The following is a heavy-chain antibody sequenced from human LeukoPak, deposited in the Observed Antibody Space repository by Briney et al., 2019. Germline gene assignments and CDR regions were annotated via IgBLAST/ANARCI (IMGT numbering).Heavy chain of an antibody. CDR3: ARGARDYMDV. V-gene: IGHV4-39*07. CDR1: GGSISSRTYY. J-gene: IGHJ6*03. CDR2: IYYTGST. Sequence: SETLSLTCTVSGGSISSRTYYWGWIRQPPGKGLEWIGSIYYTGSTFYNPSLKSRVTISVDTSKNQFSLKLSSVTAADTAVYYCARGARDYMDVWGKGTTVTVSS.